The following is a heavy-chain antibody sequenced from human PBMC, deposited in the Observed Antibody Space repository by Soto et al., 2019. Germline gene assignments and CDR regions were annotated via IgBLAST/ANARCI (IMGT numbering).Heavy chain of an antibody. V-gene: IGHV3-33*01. CDR3: ERDMKWGANGMDV. D-gene: IGHD1-26*01. J-gene: IGHJ6*02. CDR1: GFTFSSYG. CDR2: IWYDGSNK. Sequence: GGSLRLSCAASGFTFSSYGMHWVRQAPGKGLEWVAVIWYDGSNKYYADSVKGRFTISRDNSKNTLYLQMNSLRAEDTAVYYCERDMKWGANGMDVWGQGTTVTVSS.